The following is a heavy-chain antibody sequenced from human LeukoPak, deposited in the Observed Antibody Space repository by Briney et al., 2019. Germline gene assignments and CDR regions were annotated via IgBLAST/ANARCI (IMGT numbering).Heavy chain of an antibody. V-gene: IGHV4-59*01. J-gene: IGHJ4*02. CDR1: GGSISSYY. CDR2: IYYSGST. CDR3: ARGSMVYSLGY. D-gene: IGHD2-8*01. Sequence: SETLSLTCTVSGGSISSYYWSWLRQPPGKGLEWIGYIYYSGSTNYNPSLKSRVTISVDTSQNQFSLKLRSVTAADTAVYYCARGSMVYSLGYWGQGTLVTVSS.